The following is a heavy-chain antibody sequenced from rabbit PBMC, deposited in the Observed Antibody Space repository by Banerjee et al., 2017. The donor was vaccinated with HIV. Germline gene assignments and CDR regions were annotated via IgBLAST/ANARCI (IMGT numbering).Heavy chain of an antibody. V-gene: IGHV1S45*01. Sequence: QEQLVESGGGLVTLGGSLKLSCKASGIDFSSYGISWVRQAPGKGLEWIACIYADISDSTYYATWAKGRFTISKTSSTTVTLQMTSLTAADTATYFCARGGVGTTYPYGGMNLWGQGTLVTVS. J-gene: IGHJ6*01. CDR1: GIDFSSYG. CDR3: ARGGVGTTYPYGGMNL. CDR2: IYADISDST. D-gene: IGHD8-1*01.